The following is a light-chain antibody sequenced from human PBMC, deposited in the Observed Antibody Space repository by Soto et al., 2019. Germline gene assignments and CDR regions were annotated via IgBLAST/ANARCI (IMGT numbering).Light chain of an antibody. CDR3: VQALQTPYT. J-gene: IGKJ2*01. CDR1: QSLLHPNGNYF. V-gene: IGKV2-28*01. CDR2: WGS. Sequence: DIVVTQSPLSLPVTPGEPASISCRSSQSLLHPNGNYFFDWYLQKPVQSPQLLIYWGSIRASGVPDRFSGSASGTDFTLKISRVEAEDVGLYYCVQALQTPYTFGKGTKLEIK.